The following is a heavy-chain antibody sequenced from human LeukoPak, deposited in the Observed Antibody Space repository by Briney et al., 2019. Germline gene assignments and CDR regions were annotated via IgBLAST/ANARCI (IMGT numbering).Heavy chain of an antibody. CDR3: AKNSRFGELFRFDY. V-gene: IGHV3-21*01. Sequence: PGGSLRLSCAASGFTFSSYSMNWVRQAPGKGLEWVSSISSSSSYIYYADSVKGRFTISRDNSKNTLYLQMNSLRAEDTAVYYCAKNSRFGELFRFDYWGQGTLVTVSS. CDR2: ISSSSSYI. CDR1: GFTFSSYS. J-gene: IGHJ4*02. D-gene: IGHD3-10*01.